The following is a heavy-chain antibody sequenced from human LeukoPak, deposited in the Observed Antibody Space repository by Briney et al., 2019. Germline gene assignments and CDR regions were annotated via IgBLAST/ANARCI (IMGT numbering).Heavy chain of an antibody. D-gene: IGHD2-8*01. CDR2: MNPNSGNT. CDR1: GYTFTSYD. V-gene: IGHV1-8*01. J-gene: IGHJ3*02. CDR3: ARNGPSADDAFDI. Sequence: ASVKVSCKASGYTFTSYDIDWVRQATGQGLEWMGWMNPNSGNTGYAQKFQGRVTMTRNTSISTAYMELSSLRSEDTAVYYCARNGPSADDAFDIWGQGTMVTVSS.